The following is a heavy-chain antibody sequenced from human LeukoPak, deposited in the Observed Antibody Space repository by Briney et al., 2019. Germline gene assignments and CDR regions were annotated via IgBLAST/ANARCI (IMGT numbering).Heavy chain of an antibody. J-gene: IGHJ3*02. CDR3: ARGPIGLRAFDI. Sequence: PSETLSLTCAVYGGSFSGYYWSWIRQPPGKGLERIGEINHSGSTNYNPSLKSRVTISVDTSKNQFSLKLSSVTAADTAVYYCARGPIGLRAFDIWGQGTMVTVSS. D-gene: IGHD2/OR15-2a*01. V-gene: IGHV4-34*01. CDR2: INHSGST. CDR1: GGSFSGYY.